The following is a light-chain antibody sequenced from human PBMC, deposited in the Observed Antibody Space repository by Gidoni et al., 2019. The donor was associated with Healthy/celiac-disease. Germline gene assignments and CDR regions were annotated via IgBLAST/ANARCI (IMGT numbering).Light chain of an antibody. J-gene: IGKJ2*01. CDR3: QQYNNWPPP. CDR1: QSVSSN. Sequence: ELVMTQSPATLSVSPGERATLSCRASQSVSSNLAWYQQKPGQAPRLLIYGASTRATGIPSRFSGSGSGTEFTLTISSLQSEDFAVYYCQQYNNWPPPFXQXTKLEIK. V-gene: IGKV3-15*01. CDR2: GAS.